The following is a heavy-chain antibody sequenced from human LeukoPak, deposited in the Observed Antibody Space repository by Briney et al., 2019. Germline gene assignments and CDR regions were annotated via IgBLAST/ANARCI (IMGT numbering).Heavy chain of an antibody. D-gene: IGHD2-2*01. CDR1: GGSISSYY. V-gene: IGHV4-59*01. Sequence: PSETLSLTCTVSGGSISSYYWGWIRQPPGKGLEWIGYIYYSGSTNYNPSLKSRVTISVDTSKNQFSLKLSSVTAADTAVYYCARAPKYQLLQSFYYYMDVWGKGTTVTVSS. CDR3: ARAPKYQLLQSFYYYMDV. CDR2: IYYSGST. J-gene: IGHJ6*03.